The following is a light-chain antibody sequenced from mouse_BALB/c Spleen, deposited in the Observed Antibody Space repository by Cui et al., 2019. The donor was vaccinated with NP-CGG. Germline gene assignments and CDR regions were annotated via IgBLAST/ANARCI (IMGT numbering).Light chain of an antibody. J-gene: IGLJ1*01. CDR1: TGAVTTSNY. Sequence: HAAVTPEPAPTTSPGETVTLTCRSSTGAVTTSNYANWVQEKPDHLFTGLIGGTNNRAPGVPARFSGSLIGDKAALTITGAQTEDEAIYFCALWYSNHWVFGGGTKLTVL. CDR2: GTN. CDR3: ALWYSNHWV. V-gene: IGLV1*01.